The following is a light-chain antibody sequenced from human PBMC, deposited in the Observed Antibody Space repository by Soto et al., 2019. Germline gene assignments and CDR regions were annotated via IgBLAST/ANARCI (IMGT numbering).Light chain of an antibody. CDR2: GAS. Sequence: EIVMTQSPATLSVSPGERATLSCRASQSVSNNLAWYQQKPGQAPRLLIYGASTRATGIPARFSGSGSGTEFTLTISSLQPEDFATYYCLQDYTYPITFGGGTRVEMK. CDR3: LQDYTYPIT. V-gene: IGKV3-15*01. J-gene: IGKJ4*01. CDR1: QSVSNN.